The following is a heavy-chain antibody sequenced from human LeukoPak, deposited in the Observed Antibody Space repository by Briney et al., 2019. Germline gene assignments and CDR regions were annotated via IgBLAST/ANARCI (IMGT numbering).Heavy chain of an antibody. J-gene: IGHJ4*02. CDR3: AKGDWGDY. V-gene: IGHV3-23*01. CDR2: ISDSGDST. Sequence: GGSLRLSCAASGFTFTNFAMSWVRQAPGKGLEWVSGISDSGDSTYYADSVKGRFTISKDNSNNTLYLQMNSLRADDTAVYYCAKGDWGDYWGQGTLVTVSS. D-gene: IGHD7-27*01. CDR1: GFTFTNFA.